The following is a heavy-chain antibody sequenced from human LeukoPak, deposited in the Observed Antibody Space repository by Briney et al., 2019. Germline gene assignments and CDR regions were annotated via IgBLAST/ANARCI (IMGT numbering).Heavy chain of an antibody. J-gene: IGHJ4*02. V-gene: IGHV3-30*18. CDR1: GFTFRDFG. CDR2: ISYDGSNK. Sequence: PGGSLRLSCAASGFTFRDFGMHWVRQAPGKGLEWVAAISYDGSNKYFADSVKGRFTISRDNSKNTLYLQMNSLRAEDTAVYYCAKDRCGGDCYSLDYWGQGTLVTVSS. D-gene: IGHD2-21*02. CDR3: AKDRCGGDCYSLDY.